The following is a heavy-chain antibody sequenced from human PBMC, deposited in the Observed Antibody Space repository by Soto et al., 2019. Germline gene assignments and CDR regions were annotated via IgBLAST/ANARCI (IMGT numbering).Heavy chain of an antibody. J-gene: IGHJ4*02. CDR2: IWYDGSNK. CDR3: ARQTRYYFDY. D-gene: IGHD4-17*01. Sequence: QVQLVESGGGVVQPGGSLRLSCAASGFTFSSYGMHWVRQAPGKGLAWVAVIWYDGSNKYYADSVKGRFTISRDKTKNTLYLQMNGVRAEDTAVYYCARQTRYYFDYWGQGTLVTVSS. CDR1: GFTFSSYG. V-gene: IGHV3-33*01.